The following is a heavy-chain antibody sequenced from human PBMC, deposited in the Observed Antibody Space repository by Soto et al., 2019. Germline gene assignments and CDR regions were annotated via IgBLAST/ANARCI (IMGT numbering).Heavy chain of an antibody. CDR2: IYDSGTT. Sequence: QVQLRESGPGLVRPSETLSLTCTVSGGSITGYYWSWIRQPPGKGLEWIGYIYDSGTTTYNAALKSRVTISADTSKNQXSXXLRSVTAADTAVYYCARRNYGEEGYFFDFWGQGLLVTVSS. D-gene: IGHD4-17*01. CDR3: ARRNYGEEGYFFDF. V-gene: IGHV4-59*08. J-gene: IGHJ4*02. CDR1: GGSITGYY.